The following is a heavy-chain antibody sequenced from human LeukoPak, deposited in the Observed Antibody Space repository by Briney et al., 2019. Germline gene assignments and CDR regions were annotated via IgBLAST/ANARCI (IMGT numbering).Heavy chain of an antibody. V-gene: IGHV3-74*01. CDR2: INSDGSST. J-gene: IGHJ5*02. CDR1: GFTFSSYW. Sequence: PGGSLRLSCAASGFTFSSYWMHWVRQAPGKGLVWVSRINSDGSSTSYADSVKGRFTISRDNAKNTLYLQMNSLRAEDTAVYYCARAGKEYVLRYFDWLPVYNWFDPWGQGTLVTVSS. CDR3: ARAGKEYVLRYFDWLPVYNWFDP. D-gene: IGHD3-9*01.